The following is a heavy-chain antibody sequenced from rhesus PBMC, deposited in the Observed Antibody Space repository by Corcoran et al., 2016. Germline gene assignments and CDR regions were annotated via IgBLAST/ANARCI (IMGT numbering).Heavy chain of an antibody. CDR1: GGYFSGYY. D-gene: IGHD3-16*01. V-gene: IGHV4-165*01. J-gene: IGHJ4*01. CDR2: ISGSSGCT. Sequence: QVQLQESGPGLVKPSETLSLTCAVSGGYFSGYYWGWIRQPTGQGLEWIGYISGSSGCTDYTPSLKSRITISTATAKNQFSLKLSSVTAADTAVYYCARDGANSGSYSDFDYWGQGVLVTVSS. CDR3: ARDGANSGSYSDFDY.